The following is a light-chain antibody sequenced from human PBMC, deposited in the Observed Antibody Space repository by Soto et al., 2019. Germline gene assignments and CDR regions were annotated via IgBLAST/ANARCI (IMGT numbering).Light chain of an antibody. Sequence: EVVMTQSPATLSVSTGERATLSCRASQSVSSNLAWYQQKPGQAPRLLIYGASTRATGIPARFSGSGSGTEFTLTISSLQSEDFAVYYCQQYNTWPPGGTFSQGTKVEIK. V-gene: IGKV3-15*01. J-gene: IGKJ1*01. CDR2: GAS. CDR3: QQYNTWPPGGT. CDR1: QSVSSN.